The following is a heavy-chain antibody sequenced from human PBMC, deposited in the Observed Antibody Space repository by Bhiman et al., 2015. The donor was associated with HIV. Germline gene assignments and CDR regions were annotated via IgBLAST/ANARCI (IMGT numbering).Heavy chain of an antibody. J-gene: IGHJ4*02. V-gene: IGHV3-21*01. CDR1: GFTFDTYN. CDR3: ARYGGSFQFDT. D-gene: IGHD1-26*01. Sequence: EVQMVESGGGLVKPGGPVRLSCTASGFTFDTYNINWVRQAPGKGLEWVSSISRTSDYIYYADSVKGRFTTSRDNAKNSVYLQMSRLRADDTGVYYCARYGGSFQFDTWGQGTQVTVSS. CDR2: ISRTSDYI.